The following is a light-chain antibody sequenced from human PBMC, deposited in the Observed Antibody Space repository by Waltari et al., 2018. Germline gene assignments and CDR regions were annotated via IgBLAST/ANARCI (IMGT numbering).Light chain of an antibody. Sequence: QLTQSPSSLSASVGDRVTITCRASQPINNYLAWYQQMPGRAPRLLIYASSTLQKGAPSRFSGSGSGTDFTLTISSLQPEDFATYYCQHLNTSPPGPTFGPGTTVDIK. CDR2: ASS. V-gene: IGKV1-9*01. CDR1: QPINNY. J-gene: IGKJ3*01. CDR3: QHLNTSPPGPT.